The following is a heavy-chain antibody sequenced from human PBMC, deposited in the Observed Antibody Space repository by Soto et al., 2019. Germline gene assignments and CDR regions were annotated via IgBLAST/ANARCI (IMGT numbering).Heavy chain of an antibody. V-gene: IGHV5-51*01. CDR3: ARYGHIYSLQYYRGIDV. CDR1: GYRFSRYW. D-gene: IGHD1-26*01. CDR2: IYPDDSDT. Sequence: RWEALPISGKTSGYRFSRYWIGWVRQMPGKGLEWMGVIYPDDSDTRYSPSFLGQVTISADESSNTATLQWSSLRASDSGIYFCARYGHIYSLQYYRGIDVSGQGSTLTVFS. J-gene: IGHJ6*02.